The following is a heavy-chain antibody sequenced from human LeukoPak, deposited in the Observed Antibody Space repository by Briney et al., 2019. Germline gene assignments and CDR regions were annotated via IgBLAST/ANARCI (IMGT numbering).Heavy chain of an antibody. CDR1: EFTFSSYS. D-gene: IGHD4-17*01. J-gene: IGHJ6*03. CDR3: ARDPSRLRYYYYYMDV. V-gene: IGHV3-21*01. Sequence: GGSLRLSCAASEFTFSSYSMNWVRQAPGKGLEWVSSISGSSSYIYYADSVKGRFTISRDNSKNTLYLQMNSLRAEDTAVYYCARDPSRLRYYYYYMDVWGKGTTVTVSS. CDR2: ISGSSSYI.